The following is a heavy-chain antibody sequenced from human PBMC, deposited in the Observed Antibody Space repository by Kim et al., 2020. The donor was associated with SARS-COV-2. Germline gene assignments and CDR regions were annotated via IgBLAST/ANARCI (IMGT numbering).Heavy chain of an antibody. D-gene: IGHD2-2*02. CDR1: GGSISSYY. CDR3: ARGSSGYRATLDY. V-gene: IGHV4-59*01. J-gene: IGHJ4*02. CDR2: IFYTGST. Sequence: SETLSLTCTVSGGSISSYYWSWIRQPPGKGPELIGYIFYTGSTTYNPSLKSRVTISVDASKNQFSLKLSSLTAADTAVYYCARGSSGYRATLDYWGQGTLVTVSS.